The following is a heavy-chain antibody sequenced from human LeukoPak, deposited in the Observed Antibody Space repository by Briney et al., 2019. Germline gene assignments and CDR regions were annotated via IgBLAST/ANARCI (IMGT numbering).Heavy chain of an antibody. CDR3: AKMKGHPLPKYYMDV. V-gene: IGHV3-21*04. J-gene: IGHJ6*01. CDR2: ISSSGTSI. CDR1: GFTFSTYS. D-gene: IGHD1-26*01. Sequence: GGSLRLSCAASGFTFSTYSMNWVRQAPGKGLEWVSTISSSGTSIYYADSVKGRFTISRDNAKNPLYLEMNSLRAEDTAIYYCAKMKGHPLPKYYMDVWGQGTTVTVSS.